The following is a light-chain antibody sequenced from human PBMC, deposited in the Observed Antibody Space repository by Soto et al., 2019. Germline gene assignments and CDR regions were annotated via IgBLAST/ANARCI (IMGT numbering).Light chain of an antibody. CDR1: SNDVGGYKY. J-gene: IGLJ1*01. V-gene: IGLV2-8*01. Sequence: SALTQPPSASGSPGQSVTISCTGTSNDVGGYKYVSWYQQHPGKAPKLMIYEVSKRSSGVPDRFSGSKSGNTASLTVSGLQAEDEADYYCTSYAGSNYVFGTGTKLTVL. CDR3: TSYAGSNYV. CDR2: EVS.